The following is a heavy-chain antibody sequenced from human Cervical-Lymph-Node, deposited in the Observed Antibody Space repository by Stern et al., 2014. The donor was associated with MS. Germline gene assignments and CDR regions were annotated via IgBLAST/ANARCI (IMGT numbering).Heavy chain of an antibody. J-gene: IGHJ3*02. Sequence: QVQLGESGDEVKKTGASVKVSCKASGYTFTSCGISWVRQAPGQGLEWMGVISTCNGNTNYAQTLQGRVTMTTDTSTSTAYIELRSLRSDDTAVYYCARGLLGSENAFDIWGQGTMVTASS. CDR3: ARGLLGSENAFDI. D-gene: IGHD2-15*01. CDR2: ISTCNGNT. V-gene: IGHV1-18*01. CDR1: GYTFTSCG.